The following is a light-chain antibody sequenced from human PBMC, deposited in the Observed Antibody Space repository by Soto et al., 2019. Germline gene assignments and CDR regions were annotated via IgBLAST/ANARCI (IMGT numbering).Light chain of an antibody. CDR2: AAS. V-gene: IGKV1-27*01. J-gene: IGKJ1*01. CDR1: PDISTY. Sequence: DIQMTQSPSSLSASVGDRVTITCRACPDISTYLAWYQKKPGKLPNLLIYAASTLQSGVPSRFSASGSVTDFTLTISSLQPEDVATYYCEEYNSAPQKFGQGTKVYIK. CDR3: EEYNSAPQK.